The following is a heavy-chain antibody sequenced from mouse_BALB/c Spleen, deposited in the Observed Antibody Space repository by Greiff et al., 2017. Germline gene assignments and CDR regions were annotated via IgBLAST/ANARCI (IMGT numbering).Heavy chain of an antibody. CDR1: GYSITSDYA. V-gene: IGHV3-2*02. CDR2: ISYSGST. J-gene: IGHJ4*01. CDR3: ARNLGYYAMDY. D-gene: IGHD4-1*01. Sequence: EVQLQESGPGLVKPSQSLSLTCTVTGYSITSDYAWNWIRQFPGNQLEWMGYISYSGSTSYNPSLKSRISITRDTSKNQFFLQLNSVTTEDTATYYCARNLGYYAMDYWGQGTSVTVSS.